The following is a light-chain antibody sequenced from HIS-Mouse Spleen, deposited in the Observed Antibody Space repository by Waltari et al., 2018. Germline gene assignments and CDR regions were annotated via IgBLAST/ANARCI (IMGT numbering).Light chain of an antibody. CDR3: YSTDSSGNHRV. CDR2: EDS. J-gene: IGLJ2*01. V-gene: IGLV3-10*01. CDR1: ALPKKY. Sequence: SYELTQPPSVSVSPGQTARITCSGDALPKKYAYWYQQKSGQAPVLVIYEDSKRPPGIPERFSGSSSGTMATLTISGAQVEDEADYYCYSTDSSGNHRVFGGGTKPTVL.